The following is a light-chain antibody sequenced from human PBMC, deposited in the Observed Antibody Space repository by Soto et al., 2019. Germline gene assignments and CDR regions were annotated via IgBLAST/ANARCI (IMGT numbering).Light chain of an antibody. CDR2: EVS. CDR3: SSYAGSNNLV. V-gene: IGLV2-8*01. Sequence: QSALTQPPSASGSPGQSVTISCTGTSRDVGGYNYVSWYQQHPGKAPKLMIYEVSKRPSGVPDRFSGSKSANTASLTVSGLQAEDEADYYCSSYAGSNNLVFGGGTKLTVL. CDR1: SRDVGGYNY. J-gene: IGLJ2*01.